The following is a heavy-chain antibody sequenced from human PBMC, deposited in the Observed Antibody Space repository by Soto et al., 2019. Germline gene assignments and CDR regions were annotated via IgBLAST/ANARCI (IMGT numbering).Heavy chain of an antibody. D-gene: IGHD3-3*01. CDR1: GSTFSRYE. CDR2: ISGSSSMI. V-gene: IGHV3-48*03. Sequence: GGSLRLSCAASGSTFSRYEMNWVRQAPGKGLEWVSYISGSSSMIYYADSVKGRFTISRDNAKNSLYLQTNSLRAEDTAVYYCANDFWSEYSWGQGTLVTVSS. J-gene: IGHJ5*02. CDR3: ANDFWSEYS.